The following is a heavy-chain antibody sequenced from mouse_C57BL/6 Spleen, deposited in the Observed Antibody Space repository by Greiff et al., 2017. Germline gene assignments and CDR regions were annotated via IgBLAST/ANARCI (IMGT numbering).Heavy chain of an antibody. V-gene: IGHV1-15*01. J-gene: IGHJ2*01. CDR2: IDPETGGT. CDR1: GYTFTDYE. CDR3: TRRELGDYFDY. D-gene: IGHD6-1*01. Sequence: QVQLQQSGAELVRPGASVTLSCKASGYTFTDYEMHWVKQTPVHGLEWIGAIDPETGGTAYNQKFKGKAILTADKSSSTAYMELRSLTSEDSAVYYCTRRELGDYFDYWGQGTTLTVSS.